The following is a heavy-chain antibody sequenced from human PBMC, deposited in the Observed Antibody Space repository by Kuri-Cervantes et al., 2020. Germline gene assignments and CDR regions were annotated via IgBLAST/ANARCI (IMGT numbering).Heavy chain of an antibody. J-gene: IGHJ6*01. CDR3: ARDPDKLLWFGELLYPTXYYYGMDV. V-gene: IGHV3-48*02. CDR2: ISSSSSTI. CDR1: GFTFSSYS. D-gene: IGHD3-10*01. Sequence: GGSLRLSCAASGFTFSSYSMNWVRQAPGKGLEWVSYISSSSSTIYYADSVKGRFTISRDNAKNSLYLQMNSLRDEDTAVYYCARDPDKLLWFGELLYPTXYYYGMDVWGQGTTVTVSS.